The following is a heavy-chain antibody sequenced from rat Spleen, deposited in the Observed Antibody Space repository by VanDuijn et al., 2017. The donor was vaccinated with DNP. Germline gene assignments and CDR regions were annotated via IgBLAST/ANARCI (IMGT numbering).Heavy chain of an antibody. CDR1: GFTFNNYW. J-gene: IGHJ2*01. Sequence: EVQLVESGGDLVQPGRSLKLSCVASGFTFNNYWMIWIRQVPGKGLEWVASITSGRGATSYPDSVKGRFTISRDNGKSTLYLQMESLRSEDTATYYCAKDAFDYWGQGVMVTVSS. V-gene: IGHV5-31*01. CDR3: AKDAFDY. CDR2: ITSGRGAT.